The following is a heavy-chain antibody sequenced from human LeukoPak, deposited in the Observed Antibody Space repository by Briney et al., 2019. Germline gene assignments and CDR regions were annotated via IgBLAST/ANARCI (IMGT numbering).Heavy chain of an antibody. CDR2: ISSSSSYI. CDR3: AGGSFYYGTQDAFDI. V-gene: IGHV3-21*01. D-gene: IGHD3-10*01. CDR1: GFTFSSYS. J-gene: IGHJ3*02. Sequence: GGSLRLSCAASGFTFSSYSMNWVRQAPGKGLEWVSSISSSSSYIYYADSVKGRFTISRDNAKNSLYLQMNSLRAEDTAVYYCAGGSFYYGTQDAFDIWGQGTMVTVSS.